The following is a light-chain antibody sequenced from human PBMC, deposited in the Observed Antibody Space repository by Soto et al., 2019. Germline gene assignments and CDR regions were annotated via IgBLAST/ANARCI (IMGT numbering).Light chain of an antibody. J-gene: IGKJ1*01. V-gene: IGKV3-11*01. CDR3: QQRSNWPRT. CDR1: QSISSD. CDR2: DSS. Sequence: EILLTQSPATLSLSPGERATVSCRARQSISSDLAWYQQKPGQAPRLRIYDSSSRATGIPARFSGSGSGTDFTLTISSLEPEDFAVYYCQQRSNWPRTFGQGTKVDIK.